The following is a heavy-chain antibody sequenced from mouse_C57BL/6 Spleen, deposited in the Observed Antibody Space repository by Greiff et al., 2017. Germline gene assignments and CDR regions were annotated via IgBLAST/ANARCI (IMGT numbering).Heavy chain of an antibody. J-gene: IGHJ1*03. CDR2: IDPSDSYT. Sequence: QVQLQQPGAELVMPGASVKLSCKASGYTFTSYWMHWVKQRPGQGLEWIGEIDPSDSYTNYNQKFKGKSTLTVDKSSSTAYMQLSSLTSEDSAVYYCARRGKALYWYFDVGGTGTTVTVSS. D-gene: IGHD1-3*01. CDR1: GYTFTSYW. CDR3: ARRGKALYWYFDV. V-gene: IGHV1-69*01.